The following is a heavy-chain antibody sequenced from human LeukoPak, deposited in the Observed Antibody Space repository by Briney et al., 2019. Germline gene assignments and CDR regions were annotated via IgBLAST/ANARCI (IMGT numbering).Heavy chain of an antibody. CDR3: ARVALDYYEDAFDI. Sequence: GASVKVSCKASGYTFTGYYMHWVRQAPGQGLEWMGWINPNSGGTNYAQKFQGWVTMTRDTSVSTAYMELSRLRSDDTAVYYCARVALDYYEDAFDIWGQGTMVTVSS. CDR1: GYTFTGYY. D-gene: IGHD3-22*01. V-gene: IGHV1-2*04. CDR2: INPNSGGT. J-gene: IGHJ3*02.